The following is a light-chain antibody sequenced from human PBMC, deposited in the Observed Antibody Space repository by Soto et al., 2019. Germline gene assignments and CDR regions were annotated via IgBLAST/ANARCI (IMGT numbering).Light chain of an antibody. CDR3: TSYTSSITYV. J-gene: IGLJ1*01. CDR1: RSDVGGYNY. V-gene: IGLV2-14*03. Sequence: QSALTQPASVSGSPGQSITISCTGTRSDVGGYNYVSWYQQHPGKAPKVVIYEVTYRPAAVSNRFSGSKSGNTGYLTISGLQAEDEADYYCTSYTSSITYVFGTGTKVTVL. CDR2: EVT.